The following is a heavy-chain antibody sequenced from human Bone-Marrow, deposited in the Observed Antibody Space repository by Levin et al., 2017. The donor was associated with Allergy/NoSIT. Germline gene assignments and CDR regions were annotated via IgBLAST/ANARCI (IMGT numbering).Heavy chain of an antibody. V-gene: IGHV3-33*01. CDR3: ARGHTVMVFWYFDL. CDR1: GFSFGTYG. J-gene: IGHJ2*01. CDR2: VWFDGTTE. D-gene: IGHD5-18*01. Sequence: SCAASGFSFGTYGMHWVRQAPGKGLEWVAVVWFDGTTENYADSVKGRFTISRDNSKNTLYLEINSLRPGDTAVYYCARGHTVMVFWYFDLWGRGTPVTVSS.